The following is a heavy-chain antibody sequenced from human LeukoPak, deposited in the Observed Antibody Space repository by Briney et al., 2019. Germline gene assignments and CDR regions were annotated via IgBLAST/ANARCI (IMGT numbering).Heavy chain of an antibody. Sequence: GGSLRLSCAASGFTFSSYTMSWVRQAPGKGLEWVSAISGSGGSTYYADSVKGRFTISRDNSKNTLYLQMNRVRAEDTAVYYCAIQDIVVVPAAMGQTGYFDYWGQGTLVTVSS. CDR2: ISGSGGST. J-gene: IGHJ4*02. D-gene: IGHD2-2*01. CDR3: AIQDIVVVPAAMGQTGYFDY. V-gene: IGHV3-23*01. CDR1: GFTFSSYT.